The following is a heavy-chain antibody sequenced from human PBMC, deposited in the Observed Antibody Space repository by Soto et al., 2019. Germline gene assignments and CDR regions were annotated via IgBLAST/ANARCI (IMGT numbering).Heavy chain of an antibody. CDR3: ARDSSGRHDY. Sequence: PSETLSLTCAVYGGSFSGYYWSWIRQPPGKGLEWIGEINHSGSTNYNPSLKSRVTISVDTSKNQFSLKLNSVTAADTAVYYCARDSSGRHDYWGQGTLVTVSS. V-gene: IGHV4-34*01. CDR2: INHSGST. J-gene: IGHJ4*02. D-gene: IGHD3-22*01. CDR1: GGSFSGYY.